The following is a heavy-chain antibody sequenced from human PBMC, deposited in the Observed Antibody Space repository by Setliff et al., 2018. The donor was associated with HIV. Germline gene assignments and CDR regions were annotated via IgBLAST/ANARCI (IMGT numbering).Heavy chain of an antibody. Sequence: GESLTISCGASGFTFTNYWMHWTRQVPGKGLVWVSRINYDRITTGYADSVQGRFAISRDNAKNTVYLQMNSLRVDDTAIYYCAREGATTAGFDIWGHGTMVTVSS. J-gene: IGHJ3*02. D-gene: IGHD6-19*01. CDR3: AREGATTAGFDI. V-gene: IGHV3-74*01. CDR1: GFTFTNYW. CDR2: INYDRITT.